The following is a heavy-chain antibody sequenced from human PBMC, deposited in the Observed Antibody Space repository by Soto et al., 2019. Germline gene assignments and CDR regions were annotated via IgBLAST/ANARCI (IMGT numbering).Heavy chain of an antibody. CDR1: GDSFTSYA. CDR2: IIPIFGTE. J-gene: IGHJ4*02. V-gene: IGHV1-69*01. CDR3: ATGDYYYESSALAY. Sequence: QVQLVQSVAEVKKPGSSVKVSCKASGDSFTSYAISWVRQAPGHGVEWMGRIIPIFGTENYAQRDEGRVTITADESTSTAKMQLSSLRSDDTAVYYCATGDYYYESSALAYWGQGTLVTVSS. D-gene: IGHD3-22*01.